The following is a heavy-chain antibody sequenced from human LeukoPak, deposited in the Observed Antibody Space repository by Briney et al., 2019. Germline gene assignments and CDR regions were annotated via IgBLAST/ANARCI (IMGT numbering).Heavy chain of an antibody. V-gene: IGHV3-7*01. J-gene: IGHJ6*03. CDR1: GFTFSDYY. CDR2: IKQDGSEK. Sequence: GGSLRLSCAASGFTFSDYYMDWVRQAPGKGLEWVANIKQDGSEKHYVDSVKGRFTISRDNAKNSLYLQMNSLRAEDTAVYYCARGSHYMDVWGKGTTVTVSS. CDR3: ARGSHYMDV.